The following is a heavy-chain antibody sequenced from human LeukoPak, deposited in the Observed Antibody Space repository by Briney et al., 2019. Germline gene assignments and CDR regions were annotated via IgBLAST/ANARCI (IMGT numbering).Heavy chain of an antibody. J-gene: IGHJ4*02. CDR3: ARDFPGDAIHGSY. V-gene: IGHV4-38-2*02. Sequence: SETLSLTCTVSGYSISSGYYWGWIRQPPGKGLEWIGSIYHSGSTYYNPSLKSRVTISVDTSKNQFSLKLSSVTAADTAVYYCARDFPGDAIHGSYWGQGTLVTVSS. CDR2: IYHSGST. D-gene: IGHD4-17*01. CDR1: GYSISSGYY.